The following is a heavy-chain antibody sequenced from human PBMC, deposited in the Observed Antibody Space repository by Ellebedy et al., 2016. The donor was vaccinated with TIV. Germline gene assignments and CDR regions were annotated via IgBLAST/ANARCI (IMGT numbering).Heavy chain of an antibody. Sequence: PGGSLRLSCAASGFTFNTYGMHWVRQAPGKGLEWVAVIRFDGQKKYYADSVKGRFTISRDNSKKTLYLQMNSLRAEDTAVYYCAREFQDFWSGYFDYWGQGTLVTVSS. CDR1: GFTFNTYG. CDR2: IRFDGQKK. CDR3: AREFQDFWSGYFDY. V-gene: IGHV3-33*08. D-gene: IGHD3-3*01. J-gene: IGHJ4*02.